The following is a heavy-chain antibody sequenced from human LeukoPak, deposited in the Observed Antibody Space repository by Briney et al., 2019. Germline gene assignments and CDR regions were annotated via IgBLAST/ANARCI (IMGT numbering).Heavy chain of an antibody. J-gene: IGHJ4*02. D-gene: IGHD6-6*01. V-gene: IGHV4-59*01. Sequence: SETLSLTCTVSGGSISSYYWSWIRQPPGKGLEWIGYIYYSGSTNYSPSLKSRVTISVDTSKSQFSLKLSSVTAADTAVYYCARVRWGYSSSSGDYFDYWGQGTLVTVSS. CDR1: GGSISSYY. CDR2: IYYSGST. CDR3: ARVRWGYSSSSGDYFDY.